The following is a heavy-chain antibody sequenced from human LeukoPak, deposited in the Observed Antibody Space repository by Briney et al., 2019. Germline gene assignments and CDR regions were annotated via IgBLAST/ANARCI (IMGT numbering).Heavy chain of an antibody. CDR3: ARSDSSGYYFEPVDY. CDR2: INPSGGST. D-gene: IGHD3-22*01. V-gene: IGHV1-46*01. Sequence: GASVKVSCKASGYTFTSYYMHWVRQAPGQGLEWMGIINPSGGSTSYAQKFQGRVTMTRDTSTSTVYMELSSLRSEDTAVYYCARSDSSGYYFEPVDYWSQGILVTVSS. J-gene: IGHJ4*02. CDR1: GYTFTSYY.